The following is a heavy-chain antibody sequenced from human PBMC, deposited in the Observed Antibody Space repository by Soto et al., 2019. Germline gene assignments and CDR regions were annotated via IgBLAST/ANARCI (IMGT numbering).Heavy chain of an antibody. CDR2: ISSSSSYI. J-gene: IGHJ4*02. V-gene: IGHV3-11*06. D-gene: IGHD3-22*01. CDR1: GFTFSDYY. Sequence: ESGGGLVKPGGSLRLSCAASGFTFSDYYMSWIRQAPGKGLEWVSYISSSSSYIYYADSVKGRFTISRDNAKNSLYLQMNSLRAEDTAVYYCARVRGGGLYYYDSSGFDYWGQGTLVTVSS. CDR3: ARVRGGGLYYYDSSGFDY.